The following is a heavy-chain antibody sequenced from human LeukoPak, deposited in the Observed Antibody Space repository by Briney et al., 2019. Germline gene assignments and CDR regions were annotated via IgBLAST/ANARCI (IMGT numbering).Heavy chain of an antibody. Sequence: SVKVFCKASGGTFSSYAISWVRQAPGQGLEWMGGIIPIFGTANYAQKFQGRVTITADESTSTAYMELSSLRSEDTAVYYCARGYGGAMLNYFDYWGQGTLVTVSS. V-gene: IGHV1-69*01. J-gene: IGHJ4*02. CDR1: GGTFSSYA. D-gene: IGHD3-16*01. CDR3: ARGYGGAMLNYFDY. CDR2: IIPIFGTA.